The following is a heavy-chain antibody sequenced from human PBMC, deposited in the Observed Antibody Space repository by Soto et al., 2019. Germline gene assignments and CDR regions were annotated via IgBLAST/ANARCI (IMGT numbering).Heavy chain of an antibody. CDR3: EKEGAP. CDR1: GFTFDDYA. V-gene: IGHV3-9*01. CDR2: ISWNSGSI. Sequence: EVQLVESGGGLVQPGRSLRLSCAASGFTFDDYAMHWVRQAPGKGLEWVSGISWNSGSIGYADSVKGRFTISRDNAKDSLYLQMNSLRAEDTALYYCEKEGAPWGQGTLVTVSS. J-gene: IGHJ5*02. D-gene: IGHD3-16*01.